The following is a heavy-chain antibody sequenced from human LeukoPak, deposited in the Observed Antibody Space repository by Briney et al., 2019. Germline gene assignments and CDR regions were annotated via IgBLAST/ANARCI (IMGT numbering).Heavy chain of an antibody. D-gene: IGHD3-9*01. J-gene: IGHJ4*02. CDR3: ARDDDILTGYYKRPFDY. V-gene: IGHV1-18*04. CDR2: ISAYNGNT. Sequence: ASVKVSCKASGYTFTGYYMHWVRQAPGQGLEWMGWISAYNGNTNYAQKLQGRVTMTTDTSTSTAYMELRSLRSDDTAVYYCARDDDILTGYYKRPFDYWGQGTLVTVSS. CDR1: GYTFTGYY.